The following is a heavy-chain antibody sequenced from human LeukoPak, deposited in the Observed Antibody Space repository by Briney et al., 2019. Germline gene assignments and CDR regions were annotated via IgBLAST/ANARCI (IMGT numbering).Heavy chain of an antibody. J-gene: IGHJ6*02. V-gene: IGHV3-30-3*01. D-gene: IGHD6-6*01. CDR2: ISYDGSNK. CDR1: GFTFSSYA. CDR3: AFEYSSSAVDYYYYYGMDV. Sequence: GGSLRLSCAASGFTFSSYAMHWVRQAPGKGLEWVAVISYDGSNKYYADSVKGRFTISRDNSKNTLYLQMNSLRAEDTAVYYCAFEYSSSAVDYYYYYGMDVWGQGTTVTVSS.